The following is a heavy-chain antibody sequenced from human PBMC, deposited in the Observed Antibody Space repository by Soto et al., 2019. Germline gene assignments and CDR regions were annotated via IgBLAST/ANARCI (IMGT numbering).Heavy chain of an antibody. D-gene: IGHD2-2*01. J-gene: IGHJ5*01. CDR2: IIPIFGTA. Sequence: SVKVSCKASGGTFSSYAISWVRQAPGQGLEWMGGIIPIFGTANYAQKFQGRVTITTDESTSTAYMELSSLRSEDTAVYYCARGDCSSTSSSRVCFDSWGKGPLVTVSS. CDR1: GGTFSSYA. V-gene: IGHV1-69*05. CDR3: ARGDCSSTSSSRVCFDS.